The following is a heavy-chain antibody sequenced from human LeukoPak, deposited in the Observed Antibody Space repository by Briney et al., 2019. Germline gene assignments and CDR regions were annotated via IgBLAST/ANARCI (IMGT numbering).Heavy chain of an antibody. J-gene: IGHJ1*01. CDR3: ARVNDYAHSQY. V-gene: IGHV3-48*03. CDR1: GFTFCRYE. Sequence: GGSLRLSCAASGFTFCRYEVNWVRQAPGKGLEWVSYISSSDSTIYYADSVKGRFTISRDNAKNSLYLQMNSLRVEDTAVYYCARVNDYAHSQYWGQGTLVTVSS. D-gene: IGHD4/OR15-4a*01. CDR2: ISSSDSTI.